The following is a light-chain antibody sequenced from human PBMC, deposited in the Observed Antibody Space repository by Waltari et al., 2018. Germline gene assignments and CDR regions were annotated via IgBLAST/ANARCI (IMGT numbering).Light chain of an antibody. CDR2: GAY. CDR3: QQYEDWPRHS. J-gene: IGKJ4*01. V-gene: IGKV3-15*01. CDR1: QNVGTS. Sequence: EILVPQSPATLSVSPGERVTLSCRASQNVGTSLAWYQQKPGQTPRLLIFGAYSRASGVRARFSGSGSGTDFTLAISSLQSEDFAVYYCQQYEDWPRHSFGGGTKVQIE.